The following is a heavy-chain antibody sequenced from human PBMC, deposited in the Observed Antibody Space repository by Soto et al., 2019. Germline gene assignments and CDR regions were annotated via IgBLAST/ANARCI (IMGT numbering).Heavy chain of an antibody. J-gene: IGHJ5*02. CDR3: AKDAVPYNGEWDWFDP. CDR2: IGGGGADT. Sequence: DVQLLESGGGLVQPGGSLRLYCAASGFTFSDYAMSWVRQAPGKGLEWVSAIGGGGADTYYAASVKGRFTISRDNSKNTLYLQMNSLRAEDTAVYYCAKDAVPYNGEWDWFDPWGPGTLVTVSS. CDR1: GFTFSDYA. V-gene: IGHV3-23*01. D-gene: IGHD3-10*01.